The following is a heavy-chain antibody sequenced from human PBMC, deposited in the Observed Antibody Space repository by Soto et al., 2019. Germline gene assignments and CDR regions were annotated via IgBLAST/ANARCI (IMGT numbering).Heavy chain of an antibody. CDR3: ARESGYPLDY. J-gene: IGHJ4*02. CDR1: GYTFTNYV. V-gene: IGHV1-3*01. D-gene: IGHD3-22*01. Sequence: QVQLVQSGAEVKKPGASVKVSRKASGYTFTNYVMHWVRQAPGQRLEWMGSINAGDDNTKYSQKFQGRVTITTDTSASTAYMELSSLRSEDTAVYYCARESGYPLDYWGQGTLVTVSS. CDR2: INAGDDNT.